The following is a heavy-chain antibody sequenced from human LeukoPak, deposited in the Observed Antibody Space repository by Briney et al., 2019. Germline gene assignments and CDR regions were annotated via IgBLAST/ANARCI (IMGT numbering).Heavy chain of an antibody. J-gene: IGHJ4*02. Sequence: PGGSLRLSCAASGFVLSSYTMKWVRQAPGKGRDWVSSITSSSTYIDYADSVKGRFTISRDNAKNSLYLEMNSLRAEDTAVYYCARDAGGPSDYWGQGTLVTVSS. CDR3: ARDAGGPSDY. CDR2: ITSSSTYI. CDR1: GFVLSSYT. D-gene: IGHD3-10*01. V-gene: IGHV3-21*01.